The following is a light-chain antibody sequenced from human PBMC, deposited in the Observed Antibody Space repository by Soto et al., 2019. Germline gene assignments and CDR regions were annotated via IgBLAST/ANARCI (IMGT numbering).Light chain of an antibody. J-gene: IGLJ1*01. CDR1: SSDVGGYDY. Sequence: QSALTQPASVSGSPGQSITISCTGTSSDVGGYDYVSWYQLHPGKAPKLMVFEVSNRPSGVSYRFSGSKSGNTASLTISGLQAEDEADYYCSSYTSRSTLVFGTGTKVTVL. CDR3: SSYTSRSTLV. V-gene: IGLV2-14*01. CDR2: EVS.